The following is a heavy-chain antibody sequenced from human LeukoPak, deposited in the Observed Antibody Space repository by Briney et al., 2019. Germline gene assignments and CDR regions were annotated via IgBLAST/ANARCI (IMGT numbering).Heavy chain of an antibody. Sequence: SETLSLTCAVYGGSFSGYYWSWIRQPPGKGLEWIGEINHSGSTNYNPSLKSRVTISVDTSKNQFSLKLSSVTAADTAVYYCARGGIAAAQDYRGQGTLVTVSS. CDR2: INHSGST. J-gene: IGHJ4*02. CDR3: ARGGIAAAQDY. V-gene: IGHV4-34*01. D-gene: IGHD6-13*01. CDR1: GGSFSGYY.